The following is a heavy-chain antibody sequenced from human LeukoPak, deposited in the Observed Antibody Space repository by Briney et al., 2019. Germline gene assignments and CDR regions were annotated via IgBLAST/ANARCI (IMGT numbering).Heavy chain of an antibody. CDR3: ARQAWGDSSGLDY. D-gene: IGHD3-22*01. Sequence: GDSLKISCKISGYSFTRYWIAWVRQMPGKGLEWMGIIYPGDSDTTYSPSFQGQVTISADKSISTAYLQWSSLKASDTAMYYCARQAWGDSSGLDYWGQGTLVTVSS. CDR1: GYSFTRYW. CDR2: IYPGDSDT. V-gene: IGHV5-51*01. J-gene: IGHJ4*02.